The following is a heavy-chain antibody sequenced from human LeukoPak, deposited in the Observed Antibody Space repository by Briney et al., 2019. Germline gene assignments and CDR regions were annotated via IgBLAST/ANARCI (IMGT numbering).Heavy chain of an antibody. J-gene: IGHJ4*02. V-gene: IGHV3-23*01. CDR1: GFIFSSYA. Sequence: GGSLRLSCAASGFIFSSYAMSWVRQAPGKGLEWVSSISGSGGRTHYADSVRGRFTISRDNSKNTLYLQMDSLRAEDTAVYYCATPPTVTRNYWGQGTLVTVSS. CDR2: ISGSGGRT. D-gene: IGHD4-17*01. CDR3: ATPPTVTRNY.